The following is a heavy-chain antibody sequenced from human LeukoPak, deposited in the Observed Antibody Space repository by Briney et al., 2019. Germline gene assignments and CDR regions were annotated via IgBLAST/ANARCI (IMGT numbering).Heavy chain of an antibody. J-gene: IGHJ4*02. V-gene: IGHV3-20*04. CDR3: ARPPQYDFWSGYPRVY. CDR2: INWNGDNP. D-gene: IGHD3-3*01. CDR1: GFTFEDYG. Sequence: GGSLRLSCEASGFTFEDYGMTWVRQRPGKGLEYVCEINWNGDNPVYENSLRGRFTISRDNAKNSVYLQMNSLRAEDTAVYYCARPPQYDFWSGYPRVYWGQGTLVTVSS.